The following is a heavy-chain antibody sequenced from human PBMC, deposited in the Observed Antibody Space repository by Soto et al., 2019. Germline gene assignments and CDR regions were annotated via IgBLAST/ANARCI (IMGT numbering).Heavy chain of an antibody. CDR2: VYVTGTGT. D-gene: IGHD3-22*01. V-gene: IGHV1-46*01. Sequence: ASVKVSCKASGYPFTTYHLHWVRQAPGQGLEWMGIVYVTGTGTRSAQKFQGRLTMTRDRSASTVYMELSSLRSEDTAVYYCASKTYYYDSSGYYPDAFDIWGQGTMVTVSS. J-gene: IGHJ3*02. CDR1: GYPFTTYH. CDR3: ASKTYYYDSSGYYPDAFDI.